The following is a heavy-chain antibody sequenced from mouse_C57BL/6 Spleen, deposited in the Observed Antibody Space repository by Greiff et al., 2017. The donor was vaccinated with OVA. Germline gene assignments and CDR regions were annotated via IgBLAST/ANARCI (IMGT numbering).Heavy chain of an antibody. CDR2: IDPSDSET. CDR1: GYTFTSYW. V-gene: IGHV1-52*01. CDR3: ARADCYYYAMDY. Sequence: QVQLQQPGAELVRPGSSVKLSCKASGYTFTSYWMHWVKQRPIQGLEWIGNIDPSDSETHYNQKFKDKATLTVDKSSSTAYMQLSSLTSEDSAVYYCARADCYYYAMDYWGQGTSVTVSS. D-gene: IGHD2-3*01. J-gene: IGHJ4*01.